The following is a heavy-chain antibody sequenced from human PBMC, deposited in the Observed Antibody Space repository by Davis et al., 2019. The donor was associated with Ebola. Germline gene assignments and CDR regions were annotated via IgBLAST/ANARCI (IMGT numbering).Heavy chain of an antibody. CDR2: IYYSGST. V-gene: IGHV4-61*01. Sequence: MPSETLSLTCTVSDYSISSSYYWSWIRQPPGKGLEWIGYIYYSGSTNYNPSLKSRVTISVDTSKNQFSLKLSSVTAADTAVYYCASSLWFGELLFPPSFDYWGQGTLVTVSS. CDR1: DYSISSSYY. J-gene: IGHJ4*02. CDR3: ASSLWFGELLFPPSFDY. D-gene: IGHD3-10*01.